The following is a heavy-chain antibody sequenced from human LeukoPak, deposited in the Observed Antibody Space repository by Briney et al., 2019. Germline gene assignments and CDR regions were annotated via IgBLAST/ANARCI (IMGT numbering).Heavy chain of an antibody. Sequence: SETLSLTCTVSGDSIRSYYWSWIRQLPGKGLEWIGYIYYSGSTKYNPSLKSRVTISVDTSKNQFSLKLSSVTAADTAVYYCARLPYCSTTSCYYWFDPWGQGTLVTVSS. D-gene: IGHD2-2*01. CDR3: ARLPYCSTTSCYYWFDP. V-gene: IGHV4-59*08. CDR1: GDSIRSYY. CDR2: IYYSGST. J-gene: IGHJ5*02.